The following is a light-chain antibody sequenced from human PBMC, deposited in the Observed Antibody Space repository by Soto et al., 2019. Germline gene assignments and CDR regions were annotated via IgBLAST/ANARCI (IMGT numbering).Light chain of an antibody. CDR3: QQYGSSPT. J-gene: IGKJ4*01. V-gene: IGKV3-20*01. CDR2: GAS. CDR1: QSVSSSY. Sequence: EILLTQSPGTVSLSPGERATLSCRASQSVSSSYLAWYQQKPGQAPRLLIYGASSRATGIPDRFSGSGSGTDFTLTISRLEPEDSAVYYCQQYGSSPTFGGGTKVEIK.